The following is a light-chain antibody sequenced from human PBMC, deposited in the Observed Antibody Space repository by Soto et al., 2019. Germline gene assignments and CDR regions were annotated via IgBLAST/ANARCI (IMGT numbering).Light chain of an antibody. CDR1: QSVSKY. CDR3: QQRSNWPQIT. Sequence: EIALTQSRATLSLSPGERATLACRASQSVSKYIAWYQQKPGQAPRLLIHDSSNRATGIPARFSGSGSGTDFTLTISSLEPEDFGVYYCQQRSNWPQITFGGGTKVEIK. V-gene: IGKV3-11*01. J-gene: IGKJ4*01. CDR2: DSS.